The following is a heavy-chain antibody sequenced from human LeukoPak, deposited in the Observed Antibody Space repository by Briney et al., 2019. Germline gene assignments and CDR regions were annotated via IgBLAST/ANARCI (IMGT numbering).Heavy chain of an antibody. CDR3: AREEDESIAALRP. V-gene: IGHV4-39*07. CDR1: GGSISSYY. CDR2: IYYSGST. J-gene: IGHJ5*02. D-gene: IGHD6-6*01. Sequence: SETLSLTCTVSGGSISSYYWGWIRQPPGKGLEWIGSIYYSGSTYYNPSLKSRVTISVDTSKNQFSLKLSSVTAADTAVYYCAREEDESIAALRPWGQGTLVTVSS.